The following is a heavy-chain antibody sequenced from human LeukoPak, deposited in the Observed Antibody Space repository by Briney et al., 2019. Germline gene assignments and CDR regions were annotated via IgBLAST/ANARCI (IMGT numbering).Heavy chain of an antibody. V-gene: IGHV3-30*02. CDR1: GFTFRSYG. CDR2: IRYYGSDK. CDR3: AKGGPDQGDSPPFDY. Sequence: GGALRLSCSASGFTFRSYGMHWVRRAPGKGLGWVSFIRYYGSDKHDADAVKGRFTSSRDISQNTLYLQMNSLRPEDTAVYYCAKGGPDQGDSPPFDYWGQGTLVTVSS. J-gene: IGHJ4*02. D-gene: IGHD2-21*02.